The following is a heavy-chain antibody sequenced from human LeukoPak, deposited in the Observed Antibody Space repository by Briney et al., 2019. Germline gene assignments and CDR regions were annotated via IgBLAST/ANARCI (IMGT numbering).Heavy chain of an antibody. V-gene: IGHV1-2*02. CDR1: GYTFTGYY. Sequence: ASVKVSCKASGYTFTGYYMHWVRQAPGQGLEWMGWINPNTGGTNYAQKFQGRVTITRNTSLTTAYMELSSLRSEDTAVYYCARGYYYYYYMAVWGKGTPVTVSS. CDR3: ARGYYYYYYMAV. J-gene: IGHJ6*03. CDR2: INPNTGGT.